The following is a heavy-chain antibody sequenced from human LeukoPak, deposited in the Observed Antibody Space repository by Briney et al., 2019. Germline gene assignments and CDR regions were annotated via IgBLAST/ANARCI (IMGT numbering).Heavy chain of an antibody. D-gene: IGHD6-19*01. CDR2: IYNTGST. CDR3: AREGPEDSGWYLWYFEN. Sequence: KPSETLSLTCTVSGGSISSYYWSWIRQPAGKGLEWIGRIYNTGSTSYDPSLKSRVSISVDTSKNQFSLKLRSVTAADTAMYYCAREGPEDSGWYLWYFENWGQGSLVTVSS. J-gene: IGHJ4*02. CDR1: GGSISSYY. V-gene: IGHV4-4*07.